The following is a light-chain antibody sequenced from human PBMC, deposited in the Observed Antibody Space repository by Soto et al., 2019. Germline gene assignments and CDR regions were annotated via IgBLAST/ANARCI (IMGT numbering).Light chain of an antibody. V-gene: IGLV6-57*01. CDR1: SGSIASND. CDR3: QSYDSSSWV. Sequence: NFMLTQPHSVSESPGKTVTISCTRRSGSIASNDVQWYQQRPGSSPTTVIYEDNQRPSGVPDRFSGSIDSSSNSASLTISGLKTEDEADSYCQSYDSSSWVFGGGTKVTVL. CDR2: EDN. J-gene: IGLJ3*02.